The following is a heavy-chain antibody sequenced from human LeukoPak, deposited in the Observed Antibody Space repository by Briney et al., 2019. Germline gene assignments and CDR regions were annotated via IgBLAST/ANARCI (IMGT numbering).Heavy chain of an antibody. Sequence: GGSLRLSCAASGFTFNKYWMSWLRQAPGKGLEWVANIKQDGSAKNYVDSVKGRFTISRDNAKNSLFLQINSLRAEDTAVYYCANGGTYSSGPWGQGTLVTVSS. CDR1: GFTFNKYW. D-gene: IGHD3-22*01. J-gene: IGHJ5*02. V-gene: IGHV3-7*01. CDR3: ANGGTYSSGP. CDR2: IKQDGSAK.